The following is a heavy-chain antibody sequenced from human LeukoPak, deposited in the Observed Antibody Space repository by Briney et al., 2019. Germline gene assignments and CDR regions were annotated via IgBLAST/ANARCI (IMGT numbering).Heavy chain of an antibody. J-gene: IGHJ4*02. D-gene: IGHD3-16*02. CDR2: INPSGGST. V-gene: IGHV1-46*01. Sequence: ASVKVSCKASGYTFTSYYMHWVRQAPGQGLEWMGIINPSGGSTSYAQKFQGRVTMTRDTSTSTVYMELSSLRSEDTAVYYCARDGELRLGELSFWGQGTLVTVS. CDR1: GYTFTSYY. CDR3: ARDGELRLGELSF.